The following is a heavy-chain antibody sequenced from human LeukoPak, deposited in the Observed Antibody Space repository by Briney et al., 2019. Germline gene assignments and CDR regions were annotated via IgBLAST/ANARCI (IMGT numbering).Heavy chain of an antibody. Sequence: PSETLSLTCTVSGGSISIGSYYWSWIRQPAGKGLEWIGRIYTSGSTNYNPSLKSRVTISVDTSKNQFSLKLSSVTAADTAVYYCARSGLTYYYDSSGYYYLGYWGQGTLVTVSS. CDR1: GGSISIGSYY. CDR2: IYTSGST. D-gene: IGHD3-22*01. V-gene: IGHV4-61*02. CDR3: ARSGLTYYYDSSGYYYLGY. J-gene: IGHJ4*02.